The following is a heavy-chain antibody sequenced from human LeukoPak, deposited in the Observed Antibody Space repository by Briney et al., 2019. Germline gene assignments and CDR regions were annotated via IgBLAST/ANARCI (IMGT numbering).Heavy chain of an antibody. CDR1: GGSFSGYY. J-gene: IGHJ3*02. CDR3: ARIEYAFDI. CDR2: INHSGST. V-gene: IGHV4-34*01. Sequence: PSETLSLTCAVYGGSFSGYYWSWIRQPPGKGLEWIGEINHSGSTNYNPSLKSRVTISVATSKNQFSLKLSSVTAADTAVYYCARIEYAFDIWGQGTMVTVSS. D-gene: IGHD2/OR15-2a*01.